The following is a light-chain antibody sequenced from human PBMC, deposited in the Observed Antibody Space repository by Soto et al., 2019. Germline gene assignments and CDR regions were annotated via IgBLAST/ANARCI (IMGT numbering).Light chain of an antibody. Sequence: QSVLTQPASVSGSPGQSITIACTGTSSDVGGYNYVSWYQQYPGNAPRLVISDVSNRPSGVSNRFSGSKSGNSASLTISGLQAEDEADYYCSSYTSSSTYVFGTGTKVTVL. J-gene: IGLJ1*01. V-gene: IGLV2-14*01. CDR3: SSYTSSSTYV. CDR2: DVS. CDR1: SSDVGGYNY.